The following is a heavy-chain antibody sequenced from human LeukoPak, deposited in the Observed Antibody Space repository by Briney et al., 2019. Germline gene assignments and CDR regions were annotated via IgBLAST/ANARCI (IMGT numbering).Heavy chain of an antibody. CDR2: ITSSGNYK. Sequence: GGSLRLSCAASGFTFSTYTMNWVRQAPGKGLEWVSSITSSGNYKYYGDPVKGRFTISRDNAKNSLYLQMNSLRAEDTAVYYCAEGVAVAGKRGFDYWGQGTLVTVSS. D-gene: IGHD6-19*01. CDR1: GFTFSTYT. J-gene: IGHJ4*02. CDR3: AEGVAVAGKRGFDY. V-gene: IGHV3-21*01.